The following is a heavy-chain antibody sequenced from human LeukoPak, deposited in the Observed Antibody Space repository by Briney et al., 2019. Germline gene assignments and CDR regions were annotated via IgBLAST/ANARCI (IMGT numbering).Heavy chain of an antibody. Sequence: PSETLSLTCAVYGGSFSGYYWSWIRQPPGKGLEWIGEINHSGSTNYNPSLKSRVTISVDTSKNQFSLKLSSVTAADTAVYYCARVGGWQLGPMYYYYYGMDGWGQGTTVTVSS. CDR2: INHSGST. CDR3: ARVGGWQLGPMYYYYYGMDG. V-gene: IGHV4-34*01. D-gene: IGHD6-6*01. J-gene: IGHJ6*02. CDR1: GGSFSGYY.